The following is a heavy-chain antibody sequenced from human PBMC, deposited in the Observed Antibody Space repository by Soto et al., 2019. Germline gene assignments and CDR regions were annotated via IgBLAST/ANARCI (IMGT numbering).Heavy chain of an antibody. D-gene: IGHD3-22*01. J-gene: IGHJ4*02. CDR2: IYSSGGT. CDR1: GASITSGGHY. Sequence: QVQLQESGPGLLRPSETLSLTCTVSGASITSGGHYWSWIRQYPGKGLEWIAYIYSSGGTYFNPSLTSRVTISADTSKNQCSLKLSSVSAADTAVYYCVRDDGALAITHWGQGTLVTVSS. CDR3: VRDDGALAITH. V-gene: IGHV4-31*03.